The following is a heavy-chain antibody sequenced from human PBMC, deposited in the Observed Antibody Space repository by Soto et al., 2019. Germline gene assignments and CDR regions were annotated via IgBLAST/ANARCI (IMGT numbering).Heavy chain of an antibody. CDR2: IFYNGGT. Sequence: QVHLQGSGPGLVKPSETLSLTCTVSGGSISPYSWSWTRQPPGKGLEWIGYIFYNGGTNYNPSLKSRVTISVDTSKNQFSLRLTSVTAADTAVYYCARYHSSGFYGDYWGQGTLVTVSS. V-gene: IGHV4-59*08. J-gene: IGHJ4*02. CDR1: GGSISPYS. D-gene: IGHD6-19*01. CDR3: ARYHSSGFYGDY.